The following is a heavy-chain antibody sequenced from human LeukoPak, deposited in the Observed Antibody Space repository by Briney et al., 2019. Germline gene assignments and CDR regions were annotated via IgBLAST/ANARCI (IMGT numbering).Heavy chain of an antibody. CDR3: ARDRIQLWFGFDP. V-gene: IGHV3-30*02. J-gene: IGHJ5*02. D-gene: IGHD5-18*01. CDR2: IRYDGSNK. Sequence: QPGGSLRLSCAASGFTFSSYGMHWVRQAPGKGLEWVAFIRYDGSNKYYADSVKGRFTISRDNSKNTLYLQMNSLRAENTAVYYCARDRIQLWFGFDPWGQGTLVTVSS. CDR1: GFTFSSYG.